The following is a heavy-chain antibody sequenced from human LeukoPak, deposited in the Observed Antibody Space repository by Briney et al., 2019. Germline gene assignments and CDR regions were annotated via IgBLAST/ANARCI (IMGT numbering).Heavy chain of an antibody. CDR1: GGSISSGDYY. D-gene: IGHD6-13*01. Sequence: SQTLSLTCTVSGGSISSGDYYWSWIRQPPGKGLEWIGYIYYSGSTNYNPSLKSRVTISVDTSKNQFTLKLSSVTAADTAVYYCARGTSSWYYFDYWGQGTLVTVSS. J-gene: IGHJ4*02. V-gene: IGHV4-30-4*01. CDR3: ARGTSSWYYFDY. CDR2: IYYSGST.